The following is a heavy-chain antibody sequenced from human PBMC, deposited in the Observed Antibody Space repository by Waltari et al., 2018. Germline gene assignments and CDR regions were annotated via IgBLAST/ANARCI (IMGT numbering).Heavy chain of an antibody. Sequence: QVQLQESGPGLVKPSETLSLTCAVSGYSISSGYYWGWIRQPPGKGLEWMGSIYHSGSTYYNPSLKSRVTISVDTSKNQFSLKLSSVTAADTAVYYCARHAAGIIDYWGQGTLVTVSS. CDR2: IYHSGST. CDR3: ARHAAGIIDY. D-gene: IGHD6-19*01. V-gene: IGHV4-38-2*01. CDR1: GYSISSGYY. J-gene: IGHJ4*02.